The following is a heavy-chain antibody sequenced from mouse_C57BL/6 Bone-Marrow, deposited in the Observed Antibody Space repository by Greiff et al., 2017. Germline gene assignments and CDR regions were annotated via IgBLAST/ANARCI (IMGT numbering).Heavy chain of an antibody. Sequence: EVKVVESGGGLVKPGGSLKLSCAASGFTFSDYGMHWVRQAPEKGLEWVAYISSGSSTIYYADTVKGRFTISRDNAKNTLFLQMTSLRSEDTAMYYCAVYYGNYNYAMDYWGQGTSVTVSS. J-gene: IGHJ4*01. CDR3: AVYYGNYNYAMDY. CDR2: ISSGSSTI. D-gene: IGHD2-1*01. CDR1: GFTFSDYG. V-gene: IGHV5-17*01.